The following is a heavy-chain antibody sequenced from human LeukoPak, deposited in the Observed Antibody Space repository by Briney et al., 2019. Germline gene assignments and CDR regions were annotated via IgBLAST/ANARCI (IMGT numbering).Heavy chain of an antibody. D-gene: IGHD3-16*01. CDR3: AKETSFGNFVTIDC. Sequence: GGSLRLSCAASGFTFRNYVMSWARQTPEKGLEWVSAITGDGGGTNHADSVKGRFTIFRDNSKNTLYLQMNSLRAEDTAVYYCAKETSFGNFVTIDCWGQGALVTVSS. CDR2: ITGDGGGT. CDR1: GFTFRNYV. J-gene: IGHJ4*02. V-gene: IGHV3-23*01.